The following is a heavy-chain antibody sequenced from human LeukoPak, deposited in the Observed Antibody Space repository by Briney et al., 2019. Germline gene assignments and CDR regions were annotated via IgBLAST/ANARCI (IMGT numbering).Heavy chain of an antibody. Sequence: GGSLRLSCAASGFTFSSYSMNWVRQAPGKGLEWVSYISSSSSTIYYADSVKGRFTISRDNAKNSLYLQMNSLRDEDTAVYYCAREDIVVVVAATYYYYYGMDVWGQGTRSPSP. CDR1: GFTFSSYS. CDR2: ISSSSSTI. J-gene: IGHJ6*02. V-gene: IGHV3-48*02. D-gene: IGHD2-15*01. CDR3: AREDIVVVVAATYYYYYGMDV.